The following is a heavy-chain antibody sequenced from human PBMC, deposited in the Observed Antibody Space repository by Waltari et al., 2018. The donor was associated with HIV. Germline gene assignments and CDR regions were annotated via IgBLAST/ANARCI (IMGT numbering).Heavy chain of an antibody. Sequence: QVQLQESGPGQVKPSEHLSLPCSVHGYPISSGYYWGWLRQPPGKGLEWIGNIYHSGSSYYHPSLESRVTISVDTSKNQFSLKVSSMTAADTALYYCATIRAVAGSYYFDSWGQGILVTVSS. CDR1: GYPISSGYY. CDR2: IYHSGSS. CDR3: ATIRAVAGSYYFDS. V-gene: IGHV4-38-2*02. D-gene: IGHD6-19*01. J-gene: IGHJ4*02.